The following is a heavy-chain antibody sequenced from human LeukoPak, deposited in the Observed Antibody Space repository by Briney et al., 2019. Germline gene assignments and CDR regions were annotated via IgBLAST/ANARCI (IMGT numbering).Heavy chain of an antibody. D-gene: IGHD5-24*01. CDR3: AREGEDGYNRGRGAFNI. Sequence: SVKVSCKASGGTFSSYPISWVRQAPGQGLEWMGGIIPLFGTANYAQKFQGRVTITTDESTSTAYMAPSSLRSEDTAVYYCAREGEDGYNRGRGAFNIWGQGTMVTVSS. J-gene: IGHJ3*02. CDR1: GGTFSSYP. V-gene: IGHV1-69*05. CDR2: IIPLFGTA.